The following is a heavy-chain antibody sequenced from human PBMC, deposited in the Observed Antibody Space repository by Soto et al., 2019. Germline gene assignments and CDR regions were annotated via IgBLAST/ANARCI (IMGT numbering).Heavy chain of an antibody. V-gene: IGHV3-33*01. Sequence: QVQLVESGGGVVQSGRSLRLSCAASGFTFSTYGMHWVRQAPGKGLEWVAVIWYDGSNKYYADSVKGRFTISRDNSKNTLYLQMNSLRAEDTAVYYCASAVGPFDFWGQGAVVTVSS. CDR2: IWYDGSNK. CDR1: GFTFSTYG. CDR3: ASAVGPFDF. D-gene: IGHD2-2*01. J-gene: IGHJ3*01.